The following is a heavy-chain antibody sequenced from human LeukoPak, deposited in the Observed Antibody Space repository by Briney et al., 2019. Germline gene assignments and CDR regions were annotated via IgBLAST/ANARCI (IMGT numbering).Heavy chain of an antibody. J-gene: IGHJ4*02. V-gene: IGHV4-34*01. Sequence: SETLSLTCAVYGGSFSGYYWSWIRQPPGKGLEWIGEINHSGSTNYNPSLKSRVTISVDTSKNQVSLELSSVTAADTAVYYCVRHSRVVAFDYWGQGNLVTVSS. CDR1: GGSFSGYY. CDR2: INHSGST. D-gene: IGHD2-15*01. CDR3: VRHSRVVAFDY.